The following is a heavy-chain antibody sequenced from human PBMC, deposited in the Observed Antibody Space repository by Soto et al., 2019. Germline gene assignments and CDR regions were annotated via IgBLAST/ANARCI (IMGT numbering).Heavy chain of an antibody. CDR3: ARDTHYDILTGYYVPYYYYGMDV. V-gene: IGHV3-21*01. J-gene: IGHJ6*02. D-gene: IGHD3-9*01. Sequence: PGGSLRLSCAASGFTFSSYSMNWVRQAPGKGLEWVSSISSSSSCIYYADSVKGRFTISRDNAKNSLYLQMNSLRAEDTAVYYCARDTHYDILTGYYVPYYYYGMDVWGQGTTVTVSS. CDR1: GFTFSSYS. CDR2: ISSSSSCI.